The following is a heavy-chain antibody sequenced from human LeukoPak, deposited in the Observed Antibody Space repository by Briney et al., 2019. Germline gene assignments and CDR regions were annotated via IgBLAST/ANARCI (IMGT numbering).Heavy chain of an antibody. J-gene: IGHJ3*02. CDR2: ISTYNGNT. D-gene: IGHD6-13*01. CDR1: GYTFTSHG. Sequence: ASVKVSCKASGYTFTSHGISWVRQAPGQGLEWMGWISTYNGNTNYAQKLQGRVSMTTDTSTSTAYMDLRSLRSEDTAVYYCARARYSSSLGAFDIWGQGTMVTVSS. V-gene: IGHV1-18*01. CDR3: ARARYSSSLGAFDI.